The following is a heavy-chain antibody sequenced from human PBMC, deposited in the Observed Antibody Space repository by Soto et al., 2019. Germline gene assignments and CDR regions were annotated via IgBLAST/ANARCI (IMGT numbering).Heavy chain of an antibody. CDR2: IDLDNDNG. D-gene: IGHD7-27*01. CDR1: GHTFTGHH. CDR3: GLEPTGTGGFDY. Sequence: QVQLVQSGAEVKKPGASVKVSCKASGHTFTGHHMHWVRQAPGQGLEWMGYIDLDNDNGAYAQKFQGRVTTTRDTSITTAYMELSGLRSDDTAVYYCGLEPTGTGGFDYWGQGTLVTVSS. V-gene: IGHV1-2*02. J-gene: IGHJ4*02.